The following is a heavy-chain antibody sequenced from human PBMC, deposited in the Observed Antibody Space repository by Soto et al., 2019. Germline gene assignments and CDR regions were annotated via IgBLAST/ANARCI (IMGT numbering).Heavy chain of an antibody. V-gene: IGHV4-59*01. Sequence: SETLSLTCTVSGGFISNYYWSWVRQSPGKGLEWIGYIYYSGSTNYNPSLKSRVTISVDTSKNQFSLKLSSVTAADTAVYYCARVQVEMATIVNWFDPWGQGTLVTVSS. CDR3: ARVQVEMATIVNWFDP. CDR2: IYYSGST. D-gene: IGHD5-12*01. J-gene: IGHJ5*02. CDR1: GGFISNYY.